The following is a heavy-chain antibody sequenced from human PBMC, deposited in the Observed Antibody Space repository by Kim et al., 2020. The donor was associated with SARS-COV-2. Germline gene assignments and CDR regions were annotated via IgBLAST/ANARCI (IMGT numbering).Heavy chain of an antibody. D-gene: IGHD6-13*01. CDR2: T. CDR3: TSPNPYTSSWDY. Sequence: TAYAASVKGRFTISRDDSKNTAYLQMNSRKTEDTAVYYCTSPNPYTSSWDYWGQGTLVTVSS. J-gene: IGHJ4*02. V-gene: IGHV3-73*01.